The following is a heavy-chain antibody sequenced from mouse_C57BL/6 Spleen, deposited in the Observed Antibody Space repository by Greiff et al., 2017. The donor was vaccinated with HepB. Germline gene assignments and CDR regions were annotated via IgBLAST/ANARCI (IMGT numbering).Heavy chain of an antibody. D-gene: IGHD3-2*02. CDR1: GYTFTSYW. CDR2: IDPSDSYT. V-gene: IGHV1-69*01. CDR3: ARKLRGSYYFDY. Sequence: QVQLQQPGAELVMPGASVKLSCKASGYTFTSYWMHWVKQRPGQGLEWIGEIDPSDSYTNYNQKFKGKSTLTVDKSSSTAYMQLSSLTSEDSAVDYCARKLRGSYYFDYWGQGTTLTVSS. J-gene: IGHJ2*01.